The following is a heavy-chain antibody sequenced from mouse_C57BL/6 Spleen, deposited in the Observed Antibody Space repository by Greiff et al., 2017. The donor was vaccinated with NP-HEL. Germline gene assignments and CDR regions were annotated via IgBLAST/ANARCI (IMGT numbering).Heavy chain of an antibody. V-gene: IGHV1-80*01. J-gene: IGHJ2*01. CDR2: IYPGDGDT. CDR3: ARSAAYYSNYGGYYFDY. CDR1: GYAFSSYW. D-gene: IGHD2-5*01. Sequence: VQLQQSGAELVKPGASVKISCKASGYAFSSYWMNWVKQRPGKGLEWIGQIYPGDGDTNYNGKFKGKATLTAAKSSSTAYMQLSSLTSEDSAVYFCARSAAYYSNYGGYYFDYWGQGTTLTVSS.